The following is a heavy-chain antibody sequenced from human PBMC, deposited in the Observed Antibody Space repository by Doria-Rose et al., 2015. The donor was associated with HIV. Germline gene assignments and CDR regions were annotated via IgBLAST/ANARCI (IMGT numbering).Heavy chain of an antibody. CDR3: ARDVDPDYDFWSGYPNSFDP. V-gene: IGHV1-69*15. Sequence: YAITWVRQAPGQGLEWMGRIIPIFGTTNYAQKFQGRLTITADESTSTSYMDLSSLRSEDTAVYYCARDVDPDYDFWSGYPNSFDPWGQGTLVTVSS. J-gene: IGHJ5*02. D-gene: IGHD3-3*01. CDR2: IIPIFGTT. CDR1: YA.